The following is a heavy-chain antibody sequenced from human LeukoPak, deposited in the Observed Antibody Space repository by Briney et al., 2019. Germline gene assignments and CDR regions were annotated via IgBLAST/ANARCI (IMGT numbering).Heavy chain of an antibody. V-gene: IGHV3-48*03. Sequence: GGSLRLSCTASGFTFGDYAMNWVRQAPGKGLEWVSYISSSGSTIYYADSVKGRFTISRDNAKDSLYLQMNSLRAEDTAVYYCATFTMVRGMDVWGKGTTVTISS. J-gene: IGHJ6*04. D-gene: IGHD3-10*01. CDR3: ATFTMVRGMDV. CDR1: GFTFGDYA. CDR2: ISSSGSTI.